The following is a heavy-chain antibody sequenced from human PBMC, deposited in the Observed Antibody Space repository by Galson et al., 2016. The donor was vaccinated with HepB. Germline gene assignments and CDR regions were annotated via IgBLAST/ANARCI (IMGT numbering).Heavy chain of an antibody. CDR2: VYQTGST. V-gene: IGHV4-38-2*01. Sequence: SETLSLTCAVSGYSLSSGYFWGWIRQSPGKGLEWIGSVYQTGSTHYNPSLKSRLAMSVHSSKNQFSLNLSSVTAADTAVYYCARIGTTGFFDYWGQGILVTVSS. D-gene: IGHD1-1*01. CDR1: GYSLSSGYF. CDR3: ARIGTTGFFDY. J-gene: IGHJ4*02.